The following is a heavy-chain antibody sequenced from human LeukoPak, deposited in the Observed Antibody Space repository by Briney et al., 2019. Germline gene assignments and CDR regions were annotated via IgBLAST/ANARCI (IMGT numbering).Heavy chain of an antibody. CDR3: ARSLRYYYDSSGYYYYLDY. D-gene: IGHD3-22*01. V-gene: IGHV3-13*01. J-gene: IGHJ4*02. Sequence: GGSLRLSCAASGFTFSSYDMHWVRQATGKGLEWVSAIGTAGDTYYPGSVKGRFTISRENAKNSLYLQMNSLRAGDTAVYYCARSLRYYYDSSGYYYYLDYWGQGTLVTVSS. CDR2: IGTAGDT. CDR1: GFTFSSYD.